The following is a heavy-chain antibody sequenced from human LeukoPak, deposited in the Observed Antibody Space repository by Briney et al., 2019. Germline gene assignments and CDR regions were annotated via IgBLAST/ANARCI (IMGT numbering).Heavy chain of an antibody. V-gene: IGHV1-18*01. CDR1: GYTFTSYG. CDR2: ISAYNGNT. CDR3: ARDAFVSDSSGLSPDWWFDP. J-gene: IGHJ5*02. D-gene: IGHD6-19*01. Sequence: GASVKVSCKASGYTFTSYGISWVRQAPGQGLKWMGWISAYNGNTNYAQKLQGRITMTTDTSTSTAYMELRSLRSDDTAVYYCARDAFVSDSSGLSPDWWFDPWGQGTLVTVSS.